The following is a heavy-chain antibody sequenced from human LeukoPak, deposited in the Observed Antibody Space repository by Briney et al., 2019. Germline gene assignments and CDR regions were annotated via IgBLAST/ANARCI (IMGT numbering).Heavy chain of an antibody. J-gene: IGHJ4*02. Sequence: GGSLRLSCAASGFTFSSYAMSWVRQAPGKGLEWASAISGSGGSTYYADSVKGRFTISRDNSKNTLYLQMNSLRAEDTAVYYRAKPFSTGIYYFDYWGQGTLVTVSS. V-gene: IGHV3-23*01. CDR3: AKPFSTGIYYFDY. CDR2: ISGSGGST. D-gene: IGHD3-10*01. CDR1: GFTFSSYA.